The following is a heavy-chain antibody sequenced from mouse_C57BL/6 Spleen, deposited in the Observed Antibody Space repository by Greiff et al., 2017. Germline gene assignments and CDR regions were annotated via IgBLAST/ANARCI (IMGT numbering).Heavy chain of an antibody. Sequence: QVQLKESGAELVRPGASVTLSCKASGYTFTDYEMHWVKQTPVHGLEWIGAIDPETGGTAYNQKFKGKAILTADKSSSTAYMELRSLTSEDSAVYYCTRRGDAMDYWGQGTSVTVSS. V-gene: IGHV1-15*01. J-gene: IGHJ4*01. CDR1: GYTFTDYE. CDR3: TRRGDAMDY. CDR2: IDPETGGT.